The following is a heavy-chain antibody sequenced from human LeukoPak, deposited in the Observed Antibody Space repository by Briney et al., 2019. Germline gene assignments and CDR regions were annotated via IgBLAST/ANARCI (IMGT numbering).Heavy chain of an antibody. D-gene: IGHD3-10*02. CDR2: ISGSGGST. CDR1: GFTFSNYA. CDR3: AELGITMIGGV. J-gene: IGHJ6*03. V-gene: IGHV3-23*01. Sequence: GGSLRLSCAASGFTFSNYAMSWVRQAPGKGLEWVSAISGSGGSTYYADSVKGRFTISRDNAKNSLYLQMNSLRAEGTAVYYCAELGITMIGGVWGKGTTVTISS.